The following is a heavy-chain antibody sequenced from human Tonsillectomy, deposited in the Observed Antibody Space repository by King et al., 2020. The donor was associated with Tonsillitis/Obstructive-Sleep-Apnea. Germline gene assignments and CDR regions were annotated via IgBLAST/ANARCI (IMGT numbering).Heavy chain of an antibody. Sequence: QLVQSGAEVKKPGASVKVSCKASGYTFTSYGITWVRQAPGLGLEWMGWISAYIGETKYGQKFQGRVAMTTDTSTSTAYMELRSLRSDDTAVYYCARDYCSGGRCYSEWFDPWCQGTLVTVSS. V-gene: IGHV1-18*01. CDR3: ARDYCSGGRCYSEWFDP. J-gene: IGHJ5*02. D-gene: IGHD2-15*01. CDR2: ISAYIGET. CDR1: GYTFTSYG.